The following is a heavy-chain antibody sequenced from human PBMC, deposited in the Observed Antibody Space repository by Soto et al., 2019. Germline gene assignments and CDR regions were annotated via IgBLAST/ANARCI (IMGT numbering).Heavy chain of an antibody. J-gene: IGHJ6*02. Sequence: EVQLVESGGGLVQPGGSLKLSCAASGFTFSGSAMHWVRQASGKGPEWVGRIRSKANSYATAYAASVKGRFTIPRDDSKSTGYLQMHSLKTEDTAVYDCARLVAGLQKGYYGMDVWGQGTTVTVSS. V-gene: IGHV3-73*02. CDR1: GFTFSGSA. D-gene: IGHD2-15*01. CDR3: ARLVAGLQKGYYGMDV. CDR2: IRSKANSYAT.